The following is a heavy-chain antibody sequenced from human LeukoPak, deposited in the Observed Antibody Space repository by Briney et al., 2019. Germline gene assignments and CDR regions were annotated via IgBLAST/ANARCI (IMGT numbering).Heavy chain of an antibody. V-gene: IGHV1-2*02. CDR2: INPNSGGT. CDR3: ARGYYGSGSYYHDY. CDR1: GYTFTGYY. J-gene: IGHJ4*02. D-gene: IGHD3-10*01. Sequence: ASVKVSCKASGYTFTGYYMHWVRQAPGQGLEWMGWINPNSGGTNYAQKFQGRVTMTRDTSISTAYMELSRLRSEDTAVYYCARGYYGSGSYYHDYWGQGTLVTVSS.